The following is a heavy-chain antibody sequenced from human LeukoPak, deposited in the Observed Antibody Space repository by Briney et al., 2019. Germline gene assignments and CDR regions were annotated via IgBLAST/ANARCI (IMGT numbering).Heavy chain of an antibody. J-gene: IGHJ4*02. D-gene: IGHD6-13*01. V-gene: IGHV3-64*01. CDR3: AKSGTRSSWSPRVKTYFDY. CDR1: GFTFSSYA. CDR2: ISSDGRST. Sequence: GSLRLSCAASGFTFSSYAIHWVRQAPGKGVEYVSGISSDGRSTHYANSVKGRFSISRDNSKNTLYLQMGSLRAEDTAVYYCAKSGTRSSWSPRVKTYFDYWGQGTLVTVSS.